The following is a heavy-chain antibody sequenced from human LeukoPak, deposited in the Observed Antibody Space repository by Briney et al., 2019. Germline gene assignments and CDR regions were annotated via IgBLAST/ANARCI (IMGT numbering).Heavy chain of an antibody. D-gene: IGHD1-26*01. CDR3: AIVHRWMGEIRLGDSASDI. Sequence: SVKVSCKASGDTFSSYGINWVRQAPGQGLEWMGGIIPIFGTANYAQNFQGRVTITSDASRSTAYMELNSLKSDDTAMYFCAIVHRWMGEIRLGDSASDIWGQGTMVIVSS. CDR1: GDTFSSYG. V-gene: IGHV1-69*13. CDR2: IIPIFGTA. J-gene: IGHJ3*02.